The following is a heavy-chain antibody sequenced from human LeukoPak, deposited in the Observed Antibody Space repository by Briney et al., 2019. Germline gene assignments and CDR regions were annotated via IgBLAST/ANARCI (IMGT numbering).Heavy chain of an antibody. CDR3: ARVSLESPTFDY. CDR1: GFTFRDYY. Sequence: GGSLRLSCLASGFTFRDYYMTWIRQAPGKGLEWISFISSRGTTTDYADSVKGRFTISRDNAKNSLYLQLNSLRAEDTALYYCARVSLESPTFDYWGQGTLVTVSS. J-gene: IGHJ4*02. CDR2: ISSRGTTT. V-gene: IGHV3-11*01. D-gene: IGHD2/OR15-2a*01.